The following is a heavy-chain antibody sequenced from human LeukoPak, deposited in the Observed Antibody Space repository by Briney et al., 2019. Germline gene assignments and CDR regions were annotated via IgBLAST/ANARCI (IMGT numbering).Heavy chain of an antibody. V-gene: IGHV3-48*03. CDR2: ISGSSSII. CDR3: ARVGRQQLAAFDI. J-gene: IGHJ3*02. D-gene: IGHD6-13*01. CDR1: GFTFSSYE. Sequence: HTGGSLRLSCAASGFTFSSYEMNWVRQAPGKGLEWVSYISGSSSIIYYADSVKGRFTISRDNAKNSLYLQMNSLRAEDTAVYYCARVGRQQLAAFDIWGQGTMVTVSS.